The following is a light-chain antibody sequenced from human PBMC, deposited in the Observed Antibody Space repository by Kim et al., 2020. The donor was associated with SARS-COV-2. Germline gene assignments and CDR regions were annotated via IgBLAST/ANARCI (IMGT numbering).Light chain of an antibody. CDR2: GKN. Sequence: ALGQTVRITSQGNSLRSYYASWYQQKPGQAPVLVIYGKNNRPSGIPDRFSGSSSGNTASLTITGAQAEDEADYYCNSRDSSGNHWVFGGGTKLTVL. CDR1: SLRSYY. CDR3: NSRDSSGNHWV. J-gene: IGLJ3*02. V-gene: IGLV3-19*01.